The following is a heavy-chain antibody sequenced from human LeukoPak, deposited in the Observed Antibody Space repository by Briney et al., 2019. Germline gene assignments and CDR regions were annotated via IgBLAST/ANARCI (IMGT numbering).Heavy chain of an antibody. V-gene: IGHV3-21*01. J-gene: IGHJ4*02. Sequence: PGGSLRLSCAASGFTFKTYSTNWVRQAPGGGREWVSLISSSSNYIDHADSVKGRFTISRDNANNSLYLQMNSLRAEDTAVYYCARDRALTPPFDYWGLGTLVTVSS. CDR1: GFTFKTYS. CDR3: ARDRALTPPFDY. CDR2: ISSSSNYI.